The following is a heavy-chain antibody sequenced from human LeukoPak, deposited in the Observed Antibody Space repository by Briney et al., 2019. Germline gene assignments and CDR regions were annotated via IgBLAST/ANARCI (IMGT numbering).Heavy chain of an antibody. CDR1: GFTFSSYS. D-gene: IGHD6-13*01. J-gene: IGHJ3*02. CDR2: ISVSGTTI. Sequence: GGSLRLSCAASGFTFSSYSMNWVRQAPGKGLEWLSHISVSGTTIHYADSVKGRFTISRDNAKNSLYLQMNSLRAEDTAVYYCARDPPRIAAAGTKAFDIWGQGTMVTVSS. V-gene: IGHV3-48*04. CDR3: ARDPPRIAAAGTKAFDI.